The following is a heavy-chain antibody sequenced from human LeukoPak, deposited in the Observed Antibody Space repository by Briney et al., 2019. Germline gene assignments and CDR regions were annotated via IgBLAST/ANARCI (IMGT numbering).Heavy chain of an antibody. Sequence: SVKVSCKASGGTFSSYAISWVRQAPGQGLEWMGGIIPIFGTANYAQKFQGRVTITADESTSTAYMELSSPRSEDTAVYYCARALYCSSTSCYTSYYYGMDVWGQGTTVTVSS. CDR2: IIPIFGTA. CDR3: ARALYCSSTSCYTSYYYGMDV. D-gene: IGHD2-2*02. V-gene: IGHV1-69*13. J-gene: IGHJ6*02. CDR1: GGTFSSYA.